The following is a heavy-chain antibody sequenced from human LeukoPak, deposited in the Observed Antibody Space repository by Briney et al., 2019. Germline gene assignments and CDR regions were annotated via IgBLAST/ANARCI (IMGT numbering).Heavy chain of an antibody. CDR1: GGTFSSYA. CDR2: IIPIFGTA. CDR3: ARSNYYGSGSYQGFDY. Sequence: GSSVKVSCKASGGTFSSYAISWVRQAPGQGLEWMGGIIPIFGTANYAQKFQGRVTITTDESTSTAYMELSSLRSEDTAVYYCARSNYYGSGSYQGFDYWGQGTLVTVSS. J-gene: IGHJ4*02. V-gene: IGHV1-69*05. D-gene: IGHD3-10*01.